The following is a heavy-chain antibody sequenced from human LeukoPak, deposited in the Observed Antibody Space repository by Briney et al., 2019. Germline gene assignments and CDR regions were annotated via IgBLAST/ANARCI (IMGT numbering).Heavy chain of an antibody. J-gene: IGHJ4*02. CDR1: GGSFSGYY. Sequence: SETLSLTCAVYGGSFSGYYWSWIRQPPGRGLEWIGEINHSGSTNYNPSLKGRVTISVDTSKNQFSLKLSSVTAADTAVYYCARAIGRFGELSIDYWGQGTLVTVSS. CDR3: ARAIGRFGELSIDY. V-gene: IGHV4-34*01. CDR2: INHSGST. D-gene: IGHD3-10*01.